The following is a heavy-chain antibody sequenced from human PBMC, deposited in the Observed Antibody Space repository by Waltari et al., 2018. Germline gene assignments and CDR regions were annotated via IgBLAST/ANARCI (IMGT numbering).Heavy chain of an antibody. CDR2: IDNGDGSGT. Sequence: EVQLVESGGGLVQPGGSLSLSCDASGFFCITYWMTWVRQGPGNGLVWVSRIDNGDGSGTSYADSVKGRFTISRDNAKNTLYLQMNSLRAEDTGVYYCARDHYYSKDVWGTGTTVTVSS. CDR3: ARDHYYSKDV. J-gene: IGHJ6*04. CDR1: GFFCITYW. V-gene: IGHV3-74*01.